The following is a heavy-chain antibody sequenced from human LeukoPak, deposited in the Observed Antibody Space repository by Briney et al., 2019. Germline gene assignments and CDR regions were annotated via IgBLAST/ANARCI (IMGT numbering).Heavy chain of an antibody. CDR3: ARVGGYGDLDY. J-gene: IGHJ4*02. CDR2: ITNSGNSK. D-gene: IGHD4-17*01. Sequence: TGRSLRLSCAASEFTFSSYSMNWVRQAPGKGLEWVSYITNSGNSKSYADSVKGRFTISRDNSKNTLYLQMNSLRAEDTAVYYCARVGGYGDLDYWGQGTLVTVSS. V-gene: IGHV3-48*01. CDR1: EFTFSSYS.